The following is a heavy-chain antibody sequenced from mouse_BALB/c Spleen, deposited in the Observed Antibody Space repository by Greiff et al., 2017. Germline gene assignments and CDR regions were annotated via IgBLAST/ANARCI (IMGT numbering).Heavy chain of an antibody. Sequence: EVKLVESGPGLVKPSQSLSLTCSVTGYSITSGYYWNWIRQFPGNKLEWMGYISYDGSNNYNPSLKNRISITRDTSKNQFFLKLNSVTTEDTATYYCARGSGYDDYAMDYWGQGTSVTVSS. CDR3: ARGSGYDDYAMDY. CDR2: ISYDGSN. V-gene: IGHV3-6*02. CDR1: GYSITSGYY. D-gene: IGHD2-2*01. J-gene: IGHJ4*01.